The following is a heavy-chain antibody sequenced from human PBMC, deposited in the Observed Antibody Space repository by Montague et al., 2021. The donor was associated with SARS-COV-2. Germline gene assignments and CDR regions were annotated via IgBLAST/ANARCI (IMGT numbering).Heavy chain of an antibody. CDR2: ISYDGSNK. V-gene: IGHV3-30-3*01. CDR3: ARAAQKQYVLLWFGELLHDACDI. D-gene: IGHD3-10*01. CDR1: GFTFSSYA. J-gene: IGHJ3*02. Sequence: SLRLSCAASGFTFSSYAMHWVRQAPGKGLEWVAVISYDGSNKYYADSVKGRFTISRGNSKNTLYLQMNSLRAEDTAVYYCARAAQKQYVLLWFGELLHDACDIWGQGTMVTVSS.